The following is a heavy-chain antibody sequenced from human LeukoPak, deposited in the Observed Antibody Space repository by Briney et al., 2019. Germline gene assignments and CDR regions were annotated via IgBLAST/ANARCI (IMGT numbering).Heavy chain of an antibody. CDR1: GYTFTRYD. V-gene: IGHV1-18*01. J-gene: IGHJ4*02. CDR2: ISAYDGNT. CDR3: ARDGYGSGKGFFDY. D-gene: IGHD3-10*01. Sequence: ASVKVSCKASGYTFTRYDINWVRQAPGQGPEWMGWISAYDGNTNSAQKFQGRVTMTTDTSTSTAYMELRSLRSDDTAVYYCARDGYGSGKGFFDYWGQGTLVTVSS.